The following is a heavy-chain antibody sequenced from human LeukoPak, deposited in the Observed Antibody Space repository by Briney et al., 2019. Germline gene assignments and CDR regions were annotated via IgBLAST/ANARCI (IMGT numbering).Heavy chain of an antibody. V-gene: IGHV1-69*05. J-gene: IGHJ4*02. CDR1: GGTFSSYA. Sequence: SVKVSCKASGGTFSSYAISWVRQAPGQGLEWMGGIIPIFGTANYAQKSQGRVTITTDESTSTAYMELSSLRSEDTAVHYCAIDRIAARERSDYWGQGTLVTVSS. CDR3: AIDRIAARERSDY. D-gene: IGHD6-13*01. CDR2: IIPIFGTA.